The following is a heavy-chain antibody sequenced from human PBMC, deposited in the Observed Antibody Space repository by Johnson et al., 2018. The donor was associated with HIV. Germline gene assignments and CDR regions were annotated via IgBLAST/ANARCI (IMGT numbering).Heavy chain of an antibody. Sequence: VESGGGLVQPGGSLRLSCAASGFTFSSYEMNWVRQAPGKGLEWVSYISSSGSTIYYADSVKGRFTISRDNAKNSLYLQTNSLRGEDTAVYYCARDPRVPFPLGHDAFDIWGQGTMVTVSS. V-gene: IGHV3-48*03. CDR3: ARDPRVPFPLGHDAFDI. CDR2: ISSSGSTI. CDR1: GFTFSSYE. J-gene: IGHJ3*02. D-gene: IGHD3-16*01.